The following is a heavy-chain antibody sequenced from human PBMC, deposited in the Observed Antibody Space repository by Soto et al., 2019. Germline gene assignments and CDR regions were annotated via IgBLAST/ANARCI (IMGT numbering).Heavy chain of an antibody. CDR3: ASREYQLLSSDYYYYYMDV. D-gene: IGHD2-2*01. CDR2: ISSNGGST. CDR1: GFTFSSYA. Sequence: PGGSLRLSCAASGFTFSSYAMHWVRQAPGKGLEYVSAISSNGGSTYYANSVKGRFTISRDNSKNTLYLQMGSLRAEDMAVYYCASREYQLLSSDYYYYYMDVWGKGTTVTVSS. J-gene: IGHJ6*03. V-gene: IGHV3-64*01.